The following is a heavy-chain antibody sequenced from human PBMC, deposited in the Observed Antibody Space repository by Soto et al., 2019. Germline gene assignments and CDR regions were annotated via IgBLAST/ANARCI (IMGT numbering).Heavy chain of an antibody. V-gene: IGHV1-69*06. Sequence: QVQLVQSGAEVKKPGSSVKVSCKASGGTFSSYAISWVRQAPGQGLEWMGGIIPIFGTANYAQKFQGRVTITADKSTSTAYMELSSLRSEDTDVYYCARDQYCSGGSCYRFTYGMDVWGQGTTVTVSS. J-gene: IGHJ6*02. CDR1: GGTFSSYA. D-gene: IGHD2-15*01. CDR3: ARDQYCSGGSCYRFTYGMDV. CDR2: IIPIFGTA.